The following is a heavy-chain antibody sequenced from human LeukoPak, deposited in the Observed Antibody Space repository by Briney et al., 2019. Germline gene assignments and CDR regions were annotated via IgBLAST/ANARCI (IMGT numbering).Heavy chain of an antibody. Sequence: GGSLRLSCAASGFTFSSYGMHWVRQAPGKGLEWVAFIRYDGSNKYYADSVKGRFTISRDNSKNTLYLQMNSLRAEDTALYYCARLIMVRGVLSGYYHYYMDVWGKGTTVTISS. V-gene: IGHV3-30*02. CDR1: GFTFSSYG. J-gene: IGHJ6*03. CDR3: ARLIMVRGVLSGYYHYYMDV. CDR2: IRYDGSNK. D-gene: IGHD3-10*01.